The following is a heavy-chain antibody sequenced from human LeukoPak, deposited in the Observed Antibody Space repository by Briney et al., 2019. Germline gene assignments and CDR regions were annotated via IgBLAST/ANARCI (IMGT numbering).Heavy chain of an antibody. CDR2: IGSTTNSI. Sequence: GGSLRLSCAASGFSFSSYEMNWVRQAPGKGLEWVSYIGSTTNSIYYADSVKGRFTISRDNAKKSLHPQMNSLRAEDTAVYYCARDEYSGLYYYMDVWGKGTTVTVSS. CDR1: GFSFSSYE. V-gene: IGHV3-48*03. CDR3: ARDEYSGLYYYMDV. D-gene: IGHD5-12*01. J-gene: IGHJ6*03.